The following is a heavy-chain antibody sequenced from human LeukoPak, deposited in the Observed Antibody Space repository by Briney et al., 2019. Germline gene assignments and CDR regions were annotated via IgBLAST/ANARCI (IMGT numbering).Heavy chain of an antibody. CDR3: ARVHPMYYDFWSGYSVFDP. J-gene: IGHJ5*02. D-gene: IGHD3-3*01. CDR2: IKQDGSEK. CDR1: GSTFSSYW. Sequence: GGSLRLSCAASGSTFSSYWMSWVRQAPGKGLEWVANIKQDGSEKYYVDSVKGRFTISRDNAKNSLYLQMNSLRAEDTAVYYCARVHPMYYDFWSGYSVFDPWGQGTLVTVSS. V-gene: IGHV3-7*01.